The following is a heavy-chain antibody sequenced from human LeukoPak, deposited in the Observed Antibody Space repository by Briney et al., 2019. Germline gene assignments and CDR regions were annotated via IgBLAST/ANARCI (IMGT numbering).Heavy chain of an antibody. Sequence: PGRSLRLSCAASGFTFSSYGMHWVRQAPGKGLEWVAVISYDGSNKYYADSVKGRFTISRDNSKNTLYLQMNSLRAEDTAVYYCARAEGSSSWFDPWGQGTLVTVSS. CDR3: ARAEGSSSWFDP. D-gene: IGHD6-13*01. J-gene: IGHJ5*02. CDR2: ISYDGSNK. V-gene: IGHV3-30*03. CDR1: GFTFSSYG.